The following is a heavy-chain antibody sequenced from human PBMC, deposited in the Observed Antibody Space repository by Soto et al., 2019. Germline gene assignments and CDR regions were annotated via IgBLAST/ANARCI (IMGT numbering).Heavy chain of an antibody. V-gene: IGHV2-5*02. CDR2: IYWDDDM. D-gene: IGHD6-13*01. CDR1: GFSLSTSGVA. J-gene: IGHJ4*02. CDR3: AHRPSSSSTPYFDS. Sequence: QITLKESGPTLVKPTQTLTLTCTFSGFSLSTSGVAVGWIRQPPGKALEWLALIYWDDDMRYSPSLKSRLTITKDTSKNQVILTMTNMDPVDTATYYCAHRPSSSSTPYFDSWGQGTLVTVSS.